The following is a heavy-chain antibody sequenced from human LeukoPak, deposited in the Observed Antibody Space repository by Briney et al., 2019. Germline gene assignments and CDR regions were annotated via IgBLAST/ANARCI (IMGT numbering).Heavy chain of an antibody. CDR3: AKTSGARGVHGFDY. V-gene: IGHV3-11*03. Sequence: GGSLRLSCAASGFTFSDYYMSWIRQAPGKGLEWVSYISSSSRYTNHADSVKGRFTISRDNAKNSLYLQMNSLRDEDTAVYYCAKTSGARGVHGFDYWGQGSLVTVSS. CDR2: ISSSSRYT. D-gene: IGHD3-10*01. J-gene: IGHJ4*02. CDR1: GFTFSDYY.